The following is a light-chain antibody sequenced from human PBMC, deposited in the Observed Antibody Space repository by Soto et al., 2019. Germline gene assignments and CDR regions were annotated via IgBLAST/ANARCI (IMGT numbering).Light chain of an antibody. CDR2: EVS. J-gene: IGLJ1*01. Sequence: QSALTQPASVSGSPGQSITISCTGTNSDVGGYNYVSWYQQHPGKAPKLVIYEVSNRPSGVSNRFSASKSGNTVSLTISGLQAEDEADYYCNSYTSSSTLVFGSGTKVTVL. CDR3: NSYTSSSTLV. V-gene: IGLV2-14*01. CDR1: NSDVGGYNY.